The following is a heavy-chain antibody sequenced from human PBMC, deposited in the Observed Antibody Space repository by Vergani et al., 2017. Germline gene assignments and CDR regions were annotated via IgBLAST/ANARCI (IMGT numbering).Heavy chain of an antibody. CDR2: INWNGGGT. Sequence: EVQLVESGGGVVRPGGSLRLSCAASGFTFDDYGMSWVRQAPGKGLEWVSGINWNGGGTGYADSVKGRFTISRDNAKNSLYLQMNSLRAEDTALYYCGMYCSSPTCGTHPRVQNYGMDVWVQGTTVTVS. CDR3: GMYCSSPTCGTHPRVQNYGMDV. D-gene: IGHD2-2*01. J-gene: IGHJ6*02. CDR1: GFTFDDYG. V-gene: IGHV3-20*04.